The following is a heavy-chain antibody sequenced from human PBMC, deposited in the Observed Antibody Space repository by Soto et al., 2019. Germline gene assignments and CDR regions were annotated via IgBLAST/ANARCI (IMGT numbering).Heavy chain of an antibody. CDR3: AKLPSVAGTVYDY. J-gene: IGHJ4*02. D-gene: IGHD6-19*01. V-gene: IGHV3-30*18. CDR1: GFTFSSYG. Sequence: LRLSCAASGFTFSSYGMHWVRQAPGKGLEWVAVISYDGSNKYYADSVKGRFTISRDNSKNTLYLQMNSLRAEDTAVYYCAKLPSVAGTVYDYWGQGXLVTVYS. CDR2: ISYDGSNK.